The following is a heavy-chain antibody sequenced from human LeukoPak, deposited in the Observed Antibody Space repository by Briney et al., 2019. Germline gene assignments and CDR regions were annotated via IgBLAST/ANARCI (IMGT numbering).Heavy chain of an antibody. CDR2: ISSSSSYI. CDR1: GFTFSSYS. Sequence: GGSLRLSCAASGFTFSSYSMNWVRQAPGKGLEWVSSISSSSSYIYYADSVKGRFTISRDNAKNSLYLQMNSLRAEDTAVYYCARDGRGDLTWIQLWSPFDYWGQGILVTVSS. V-gene: IGHV3-21*01. J-gene: IGHJ4*02. D-gene: IGHD5-18*01. CDR3: ARDGRGDLTWIQLWSPFDY.